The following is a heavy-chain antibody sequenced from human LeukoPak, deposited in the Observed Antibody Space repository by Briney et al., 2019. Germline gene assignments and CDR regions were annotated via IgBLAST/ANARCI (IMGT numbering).Heavy chain of an antibody. V-gene: IGHV1-8*03. J-gene: IGHJ4*02. CDR2: MNPNSGNT. CDR3: ARGSYYDSSAPTPHYYFDY. Sequence: ASVKVSCKASGYTFTSYDINWVRQATGQGLEWMGWMNPNSGNTGYAQKFQGRVTITRNTSISTAYMELSSLRSEDTAVYYCARGSYYDSSAPTPHYYFDYWGQGTLVTVSS. D-gene: IGHD3-22*01. CDR1: GYTFTSYD.